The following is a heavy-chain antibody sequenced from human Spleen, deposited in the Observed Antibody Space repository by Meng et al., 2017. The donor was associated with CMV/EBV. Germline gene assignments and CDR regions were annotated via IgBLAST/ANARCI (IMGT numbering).Heavy chain of an antibody. J-gene: IGHJ3*02. Sequence: GGSLRLSCTASGFNFDDYGMDWVRQGPGKGLEWVSGITWNSGKVAYADSVKGRFTISRGNAKNSLYLQMTSLRPEDTALYYCAKPQRGLSDFWTDYFDAFDMWGQGTMVTVSS. CDR1: GFNFDDYG. V-gene: IGHV3-9*01. CDR2: ITWNSGKV. D-gene: IGHD3/OR15-3a*01. CDR3: AKPQRGLSDFWTDYFDAFDM.